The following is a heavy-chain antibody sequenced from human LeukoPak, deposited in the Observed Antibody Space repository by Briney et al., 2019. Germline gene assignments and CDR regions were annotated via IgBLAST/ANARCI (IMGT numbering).Heavy chain of an antibody. CDR3: ARVVGSSYDRPYLDY. Sequence: GASVKVSCKASGYTFTSYYIHWVRQAPGQGLEGMGLIHPSAGSTSYAQKFHGRVTMTRDTSTSTVYMDLSSLRSEDTAVYYCARVVGSSYDRPYLDYWGQGTLVTVSS. CDR2: IHPSAGST. J-gene: IGHJ4*02. V-gene: IGHV1-46*01. D-gene: IGHD1-26*01. CDR1: GYTFTSYY.